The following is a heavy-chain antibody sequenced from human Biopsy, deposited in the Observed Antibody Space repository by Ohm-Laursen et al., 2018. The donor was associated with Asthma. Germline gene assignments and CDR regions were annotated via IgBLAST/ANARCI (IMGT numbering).Heavy chain of an antibody. CDR3: ARTYCDCLTGQVKDVFGV. Sequence: ASVKVSCNASGYNFISFAIHWVRQAPGQRLEWMGWVNTGNGDTKYSQKFQGRVTITRDTSASTAYMELRSLRSEDTATYYCARTYCDCLTGQVKDVFGVWGQGTMVTVSS. CDR1: GYNFISFA. D-gene: IGHD3-9*01. J-gene: IGHJ3*01. V-gene: IGHV1-3*04. CDR2: VNTGNGDT.